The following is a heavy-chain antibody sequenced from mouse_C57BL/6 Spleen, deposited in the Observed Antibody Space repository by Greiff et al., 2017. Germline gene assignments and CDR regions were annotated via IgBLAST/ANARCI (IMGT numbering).Heavy chain of an antibody. CDR1: GYTFTDYY. J-gene: IGHJ4*01. CDR3: ARGRPYAMDY. V-gene: IGHV1-26*01. Sequence: EVQLQQSGPELVKPGASVKISCKASGYTFTDYYMNWVKQSHGKSLDWIGDINPNNGGTSYNQKFKGKATLTVDKSSSTAYMERRSLTSEDTAVYYCARGRPYAMDYWGQGTSVTVSS. CDR2: INPNNGGT.